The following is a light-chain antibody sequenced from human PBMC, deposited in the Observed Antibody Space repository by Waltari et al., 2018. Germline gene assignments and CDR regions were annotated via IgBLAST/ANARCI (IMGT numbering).Light chain of an antibody. Sequence: DIQMTQSPSSLSASVGDRVTITCQASQDISNYLNWYQQKPEKAPKLLIYDASNLETGVPSRFSGSESGTDFTFTISSLRPEDIATYYCQQYDNPLFPFGPGTKVDIK. V-gene: IGKV1-33*01. CDR2: DAS. CDR3: QQYDNPLFP. J-gene: IGKJ3*01. CDR1: QDISNY.